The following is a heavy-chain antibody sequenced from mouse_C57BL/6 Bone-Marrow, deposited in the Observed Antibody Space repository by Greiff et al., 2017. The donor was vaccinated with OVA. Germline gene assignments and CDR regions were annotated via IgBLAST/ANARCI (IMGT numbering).Heavy chain of an antibody. J-gene: IGHJ4*01. CDR3: ARNPYYYGSSLYAMDY. D-gene: IGHD1-1*01. CDR1: GFTFSDYG. Sequence: EVQGVESGGGLVQPGGSLKLSCAASGFTFSDYGMAWVRQAPRKGPEWVAFISNLAYSIYYADTVTGRFTISRENAKNTLYLEKSSLRSEDTAMYYCARNPYYYGSSLYAMDYWGQGTSVTVSS. V-gene: IGHV5-15*01. CDR2: ISNLAYSI.